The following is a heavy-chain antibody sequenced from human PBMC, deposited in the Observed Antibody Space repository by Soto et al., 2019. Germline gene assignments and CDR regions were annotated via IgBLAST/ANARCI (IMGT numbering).Heavy chain of an antibody. D-gene: IGHD3-9*01. V-gene: IGHV3-30-3*01. CDR3: ARDLSPLDYYDILTGPYGMDV. CDR1: GFTFSSYA. Sequence: QVQLVESGGGVVQPGRSLRLSCAASGFTFSSYAMHWVRQAPGKGLEWVAVISYDGSNKYYADSVKGRFTISRDNSKNTLYLQMNSLRSEDTAVYYCARDLSPLDYYDILTGPYGMDVWGQGTTVTVSS. CDR2: ISYDGSNK. J-gene: IGHJ6*02.